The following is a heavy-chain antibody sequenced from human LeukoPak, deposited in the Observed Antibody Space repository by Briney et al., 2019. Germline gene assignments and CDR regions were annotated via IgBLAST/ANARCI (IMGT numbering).Heavy chain of an antibody. CDR1: GFTFDDYA. D-gene: IGHD6-13*01. V-gene: IGHV3-9*03. CDR3: AKDVLPITAAATRFDY. J-gene: IGHJ4*02. CDR2: ISWNSGRI. Sequence: GRSLRLSCAASGFTFDDYAMHWVQQAPGKGLEWVSGISWNSGRIVYADSVKGRFTISRDNAKNFLYLQMNSLRAEDMALYYCAKDVLPITAAATRFDYWGQGTLVTVSS.